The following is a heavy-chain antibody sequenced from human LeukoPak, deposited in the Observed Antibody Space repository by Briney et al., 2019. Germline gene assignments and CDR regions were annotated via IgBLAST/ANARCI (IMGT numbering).Heavy chain of an antibody. V-gene: IGHV1-24*01. D-gene: IGHD3-10*01. J-gene: IGHJ4*02. CDR1: GYTLTELS. CDR3: ATARIYYGSGSYYLGFDY. Sequence: ASVKVSCKVSGYTLTELSMHWVRQAPGKGLEWMGGFDPEDGETIYAQKFQGRVTMTEDTSTDTAYMELSSLRSEDTAVYYCATARIYYGSGSYYLGFDYWGQGTLVTVSS. CDR2: FDPEDGET.